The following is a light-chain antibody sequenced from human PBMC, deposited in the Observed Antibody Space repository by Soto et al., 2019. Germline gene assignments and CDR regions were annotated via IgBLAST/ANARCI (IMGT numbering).Light chain of an antibody. V-gene: IGKV3D-20*02. J-gene: IGKJ5*01. Sequence: EIVLTQSPGTLSLSPGERATLSCRASQSVSSSYLAWYQQKPGQAPRLLIYGASSRATGIPDRFSGSGSGTDFTLTISSLEPEDFAVYYCHQRSNWPPITFGQGTRLEIK. CDR1: QSVSSSY. CDR3: HQRSNWPPIT. CDR2: GAS.